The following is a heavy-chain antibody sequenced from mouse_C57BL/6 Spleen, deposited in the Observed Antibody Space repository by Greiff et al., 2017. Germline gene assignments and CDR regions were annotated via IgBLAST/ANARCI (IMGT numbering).Heavy chain of an antibody. D-gene: IGHD1-1*01. CDR2: IHPGDGDT. V-gene: IGHV1-82*01. CDR1: GYAFSSSW. J-gene: IGHJ2*01. Sequence: QVQLQQSGPELVKPGASVKISCKASGYAFSSSWMNWVKQRPGKGLEWLGRIHPGDGDTNYNGKFKGKATLTADKSSSTAYMQLSSLTSEVSAVYFCARLEVITTVVATRDYWGQGTTLTVSS. CDR3: ARLEVITTVVATRDY.